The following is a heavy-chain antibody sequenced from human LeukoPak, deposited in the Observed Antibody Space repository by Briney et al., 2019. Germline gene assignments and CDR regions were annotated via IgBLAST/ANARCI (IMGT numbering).Heavy chain of an antibody. J-gene: IGHJ5*02. CDR1: GGSISSYY. Sequence: ASETLSLTCTVSGGSISSYYWSWIRQPAGKGLEWIGRIYTSGSTNYNPSLKSRVTMSVDTSKNQFSLKLSSVTAADTAVYYRARVDTAPGFWAAPGGWFDPWGQGTLVTVSS. V-gene: IGHV4-4*07. D-gene: IGHD6-6*01. CDR3: ARVDTAPGFWAAPGGWFDP. CDR2: IYTSGST.